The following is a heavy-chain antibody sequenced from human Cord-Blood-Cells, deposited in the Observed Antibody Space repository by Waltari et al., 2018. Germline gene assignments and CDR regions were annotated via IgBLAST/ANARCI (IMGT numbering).Heavy chain of an antibody. CDR3: ARQGYDFWSGYLNWFDP. J-gene: IGHJ5*02. Sequence: QLQLQESGPGLVKPSETLSLTCTVYGGSLSSSSYYWGWLRQPPGKGLEWIGSIYYSGSTYYNPSLKSRVTISVDTSKNQFSLKLSSVTAADTAVYYCARQGYDFWSGYLNWFDPWGQGTLVTVSS. CDR1: GGSLSSSSYY. CDR2: IYYSGST. D-gene: IGHD3-3*01. V-gene: IGHV4-39*01.